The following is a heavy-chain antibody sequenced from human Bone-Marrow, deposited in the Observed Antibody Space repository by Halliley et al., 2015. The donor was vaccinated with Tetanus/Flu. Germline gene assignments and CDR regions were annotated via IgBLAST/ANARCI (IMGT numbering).Heavy chain of an antibody. Sequence: LRLSCNISGGSISGDYSWSWIRQPPGKGLEWIGYIYHTGNSYYNPSLTSRLTISIDRSKNQISLKLTSVTAADTAAYYCARGTLLDAFDVWGPGTRVTVSS. CDR3: ARGTLLDAFDV. CDR1: GGSISGDYS. V-gene: IGHV4-30-2*01. J-gene: IGHJ3*01. CDR2: IYHTGNS.